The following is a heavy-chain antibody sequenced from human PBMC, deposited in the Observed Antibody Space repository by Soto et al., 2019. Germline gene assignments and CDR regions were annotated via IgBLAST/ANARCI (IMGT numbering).Heavy chain of an antibody. V-gene: IGHV3-21*01. CDR2: ISNYDNT. CDR3: TLYDALVFDF. Sequence: EVRLEESGGGLVKPGGSLRLSCAASGFTVNTFNMNWVRQAPGKGLAWVSSISNYDNTAYADSVKGRFTVSRDNAKNSLFLQMNSLRADDTAVYYCTLYDALVFDFWGQGALVTVSS. CDR1: GFTVNTFN. D-gene: IGHD2-8*01. J-gene: IGHJ4*02.